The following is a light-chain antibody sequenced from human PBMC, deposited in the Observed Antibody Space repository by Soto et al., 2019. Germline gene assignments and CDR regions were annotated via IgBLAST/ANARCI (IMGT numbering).Light chain of an antibody. J-gene: IGKJ2*01. CDR3: QQYATSPPMYT. V-gene: IGKV3-20*01. Sequence: EIVLTQSPGTLSLSPGERATLSCRASQSVTSGYLGWYQQKPGQAPRLLIYGASSRATGISDRFSGSGSGTDFTPNIIRLEPEDFAVYYCQQYATSPPMYTFGQGTKVEIK. CDR2: GAS. CDR1: QSVTSGY.